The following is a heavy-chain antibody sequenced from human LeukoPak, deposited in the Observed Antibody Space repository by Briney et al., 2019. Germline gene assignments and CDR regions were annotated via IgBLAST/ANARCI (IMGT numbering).Heavy chain of an antibody. V-gene: IGHV3-23*01. J-gene: IGHJ4*02. Sequence: GGSLRLSCAASGFTFSSYAMTWVRQAPGKGLEWGSAISGSGSNTYYADSVKGRFTISRDNSKSTLYLLINSLRADDTAVYYCARGNGDYAIHPDYWGQGTLVTVSS. CDR1: GFTFSSYA. CDR2: ISGSGSNT. CDR3: ARGNGDYAIHPDY. D-gene: IGHD4-17*01.